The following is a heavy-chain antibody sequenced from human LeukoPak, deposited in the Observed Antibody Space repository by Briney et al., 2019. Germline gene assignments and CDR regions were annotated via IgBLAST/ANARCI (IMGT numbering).Heavy chain of an antibody. Sequence: GGSLRLSCAASGFRFDDYGMSWVRHVPGKGLEWVSGTNWDGASTGYADSVKGRFTISRDNVKNFLYLQMNSLRVEDTALYFCGRVYCSTTSCYDYYDYYMDVWGKGTTVTVSS. V-gene: IGHV3-20*04. CDR1: GFRFDDYG. D-gene: IGHD2-2*01. CDR2: TNWDGAST. CDR3: GRVYCSTTSCYDYYDYYMDV. J-gene: IGHJ6*03.